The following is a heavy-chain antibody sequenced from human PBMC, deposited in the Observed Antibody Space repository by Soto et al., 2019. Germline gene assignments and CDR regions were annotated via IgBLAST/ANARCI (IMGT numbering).Heavy chain of an antibody. CDR3: ARDGYDCSGSPNPAY. CDR2: VYYLGIT. V-gene: IGHV4-59*01. Sequence: SETLSLTCTVSGGPMSEYVWSWIRQSPWKGLEWVGYVYYLGITDYNPSLKSRVMISVDTSKRQFSLKLSSVTVADTAAYYCARDGYDCSGSPNPAYCGPGTQVTFCS. J-gene: IGHJ4*02. D-gene: IGHD3-10*02. CDR1: GGPMSEYV.